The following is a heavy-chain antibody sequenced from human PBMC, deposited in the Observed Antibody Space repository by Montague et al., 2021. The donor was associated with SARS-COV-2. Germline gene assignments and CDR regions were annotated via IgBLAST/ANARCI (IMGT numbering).Heavy chain of an antibody. Sequence: SLRLSCAASGFTFSSYAMHWVRQAPGKGLEWVAVISYDGSNKYYSDSLKVRFTISRDNSKNTLYLQMNSMRAEDTAVYYCARANYGSGFDPWGQGTLVTVSS. CDR3: ARANYGSGFDP. J-gene: IGHJ5*02. V-gene: IGHV3-30-3*01. CDR1: GFTFSSYA. D-gene: IGHD3-10*01. CDR2: ISYDGSNK.